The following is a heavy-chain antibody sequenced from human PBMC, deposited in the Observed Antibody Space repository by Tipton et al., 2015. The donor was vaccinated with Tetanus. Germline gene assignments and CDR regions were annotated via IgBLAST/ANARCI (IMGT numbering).Heavy chain of an antibody. Sequence: TLSLTCTVSGGSISSSNYYWGWIRQPPGNGLEWIGGIYYSGSTSYNPSLKSRVTISVDTSKNQFSLELNSVTAADTAVYYCARRGGDFLTGYYDSWGQGTLVTVSS. CDR1: GGSISSSNYY. V-gene: IGHV4-39*01. J-gene: IGHJ4*02. CDR2: IYYSGST. D-gene: IGHD3-9*01. CDR3: ARRGGDFLTGYYDS.